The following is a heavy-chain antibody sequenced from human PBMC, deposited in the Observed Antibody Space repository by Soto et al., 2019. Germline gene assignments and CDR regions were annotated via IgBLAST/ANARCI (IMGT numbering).Heavy chain of an antibody. CDR1: GFTFSSYS. J-gene: IGHJ4*02. CDR2: ISSSSSTI. Sequence: GGSLRLSCAASGFTFSSYSMNWVLQAPGKGLEWVSYISSSSSTIYYADSVKGRFTISRDNAKNSLYLQMNSLRAEDTAVYYCARADRWGSFDYWGQGTLVTVSS. D-gene: IGHD3-16*01. CDR3: ARADRWGSFDY. V-gene: IGHV3-48*01.